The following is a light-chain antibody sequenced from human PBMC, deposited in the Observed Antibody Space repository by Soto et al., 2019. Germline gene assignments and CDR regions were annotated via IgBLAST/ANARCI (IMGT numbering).Light chain of an antibody. J-gene: IGKJ1*01. CDR1: QSISSW. CDR3: QHCDTSWP. Sequence: IHLTHSPSTLSASLVYSVTITFRASQSISSWLAWYQQKPGKAPKLLIYKASSLESGVPSRFSGSGSGTEFTLTISGLQPDDFATYYCQHCDTSWPFGQGTKVDI. CDR2: KAS. V-gene: IGKV1-5*03.